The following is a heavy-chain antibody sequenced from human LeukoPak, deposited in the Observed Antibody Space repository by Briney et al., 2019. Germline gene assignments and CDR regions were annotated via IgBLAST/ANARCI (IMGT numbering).Heavy chain of an antibody. J-gene: IGHJ5*02. D-gene: IGHD6-13*01. CDR2: IIPIFGTA. Sequence: SVTVSCTASGGTFSSYAISWVRQAPGQGLEWMGGIIPIFGTANYAQKFQGRVTITADESTSTAYMELSSLRSEDTAVYYCARGIGIAAAGAWFDPWGQGTLVTVSS. CDR1: GGTFSSYA. CDR3: ARGIGIAAAGAWFDP. V-gene: IGHV1-69*13.